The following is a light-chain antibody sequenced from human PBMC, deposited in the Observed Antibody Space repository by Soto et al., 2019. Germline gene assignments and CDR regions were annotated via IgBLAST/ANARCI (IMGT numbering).Light chain of an antibody. CDR1: QGIAGS. CDR3: QQVKSYPRT. Sequence: DIQLTQSPSFLSASVGDRVTITCRASQGIAGSLAWYQQKPGKPPKLLIYAESTLQSGVPSRFSGSGSGTRGTLTISSLQPEDCATYYCQQVKSYPRTFGGGTRVEIK. V-gene: IGKV1-9*01. CDR2: AES. J-gene: IGKJ4*01.